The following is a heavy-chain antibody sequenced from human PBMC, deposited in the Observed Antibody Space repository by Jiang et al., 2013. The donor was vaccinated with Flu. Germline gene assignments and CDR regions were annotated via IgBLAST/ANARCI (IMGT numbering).Heavy chain of an antibody. V-gene: IGHV4-39*07. CDR1: GGSISSSSYY. CDR2: IYYSGST. Sequence: GPGLVKPSETLSLTCTVSGGSISSSSYYWGWIRQPPGKGLEWIGSIYYSGSTYYNPSLKSRVTISVDTSKNQFSLKLSSVTAADTAVYYCARDIVVVVAATGSREDYYYYGMDVWGQGTTVTVSS. D-gene: IGHD2-15*01. J-gene: IGHJ6*02. CDR3: ARDIVVVVAATGSREDYYYYGMDV.